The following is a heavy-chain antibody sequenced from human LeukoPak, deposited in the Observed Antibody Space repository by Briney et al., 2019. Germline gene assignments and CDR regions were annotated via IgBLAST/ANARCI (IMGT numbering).Heavy chain of an antibody. CDR1: GYTFTGYY. CDR2: INPNSGGT. D-gene: IGHD6-19*01. J-gene: IGHJ4*02. CDR3: ARGAGGAVAGRKFEDY. V-gene: IGHV1-2*02. Sequence: GASVKVSCKASGYTFTGYYMHWVRQAPGQGLEWMGWINPNSGGTNYAQKFQGRVTMTRNTSISTAYMELSSLRSEDTAVYYCARGAGGAVAGRKFEDYWGQGTLVTVSS.